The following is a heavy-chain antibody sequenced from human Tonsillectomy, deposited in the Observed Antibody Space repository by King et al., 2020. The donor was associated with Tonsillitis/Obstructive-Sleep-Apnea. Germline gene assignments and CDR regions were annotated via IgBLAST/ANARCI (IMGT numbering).Heavy chain of an antibody. CDR3: TRDREYSSGWYVLNNYYYYYYMDV. CDR2: IRSKAYGGTT. J-gene: IGHJ6*03. V-gene: IGHV3-49*05. Sequence: VQLVESGGGSVKPGRSLRLSCTASGFTFGDYAMSWFRQAPGKGLEWVGFIRSKAYGGTTEYAASVKGRFTISRDDSKSIAYLQMNSLKTEDTAVYYCTRDREYSSGWYVLNNYYYYYYMDVWGKGTTVTVSS. CDR1: GFTFGDYA. D-gene: IGHD6-19*01.